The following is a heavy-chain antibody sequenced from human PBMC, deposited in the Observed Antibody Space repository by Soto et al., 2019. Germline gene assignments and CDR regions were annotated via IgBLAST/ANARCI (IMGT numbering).Heavy chain of an antibody. CDR2: IIPIFGTA. CDR1: GGTFSSYA. Sequence: SVKVSCKASGGTFSSYAISWVRQAPGQGLEWMGGIIPIFGTANYAQKFQGRVTITADESTSTTYMELSSLRSEDTAVYYCAREPMAVAINTRTEVNWFDTWGQGTLVTVSA. V-gene: IGHV1-69*13. CDR3: AREPMAVAINTRTEVNWFDT. J-gene: IGHJ5*02. D-gene: IGHD6-19*01.